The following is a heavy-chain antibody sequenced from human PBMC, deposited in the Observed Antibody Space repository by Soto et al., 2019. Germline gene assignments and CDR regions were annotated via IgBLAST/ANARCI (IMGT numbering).Heavy chain of an antibody. V-gene: IGHV3-30-3*01. CDR1: GFTFSSYA. Sequence: PGGSLRLSCAASGFTFSSYAMHWVRQAPGKGLEWVAVISYDGSNKYYADSVKGRFTISRDNSKNTLYLQMNSLRAEDTAVYYCARDGYYYDSSGYYYGYGMDVWGQGTTVTVSS. CDR2: ISYDGSNK. D-gene: IGHD3-22*01. J-gene: IGHJ6*02. CDR3: ARDGYYYDSSGYYYGYGMDV.